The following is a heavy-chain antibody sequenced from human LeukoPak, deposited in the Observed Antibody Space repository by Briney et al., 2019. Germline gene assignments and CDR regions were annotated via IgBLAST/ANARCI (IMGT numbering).Heavy chain of an antibody. J-gene: IGHJ3*02. CDR3: TRMYGGSFPNAFDI. CDR2: INHSGST. V-gene: IGHV4-34*01. Sequence: SETLSLTCAVYSGSFSGYYWSWIRQPPGKGLEWIGEINHSGSTNYNPSLKSRVTISVDTSKNQFSLKLNSVTAADTAVYYCTRMYGGSFPNAFDIWGHGTMVTVSS. CDR1: SGSFSGYY. D-gene: IGHD4-23*01.